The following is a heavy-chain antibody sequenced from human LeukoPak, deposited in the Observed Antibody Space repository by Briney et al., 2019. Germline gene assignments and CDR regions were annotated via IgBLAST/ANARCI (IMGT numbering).Heavy chain of an antibody. CDR2: ITSSGTGT. D-gene: IGHD2-8*02. CDR3: AKESLVDADF. Sequence: GGSLRLSCAASGFTFNIYAMSWVRQAPGKGLEWVSSITSSGTGTFYADSVRGRFTISRDNSKNTLFLQMNSLRAEDTAVYHCAKESLVDADFWGQGTLVTVSS. V-gene: IGHV3-23*01. J-gene: IGHJ4*02. CDR1: GFTFNIYA.